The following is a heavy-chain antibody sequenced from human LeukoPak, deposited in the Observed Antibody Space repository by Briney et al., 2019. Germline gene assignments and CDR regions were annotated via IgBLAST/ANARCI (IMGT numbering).Heavy chain of an antibody. Sequence: SVKVSCKASGGTFSSYAISWVRQAPGQGLEWMGRIIPTLGIANYAQKFQGRVTITADKSTSTACMELSSLRSEDTAVYYCARGITIFGVATYGMDVWGQGTTVTVSS. J-gene: IGHJ6*02. CDR3: ARGITIFGVATYGMDV. D-gene: IGHD3-3*01. CDR2: IIPTLGIA. V-gene: IGHV1-69*04. CDR1: GGTFSSYA.